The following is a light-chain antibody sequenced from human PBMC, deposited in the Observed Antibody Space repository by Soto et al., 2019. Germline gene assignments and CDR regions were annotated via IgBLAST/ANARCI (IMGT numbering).Light chain of an antibody. J-gene: IGKJ4*01. CDR1: QSISSW. Sequence: DIQMTQSPSALSASVGGKITITCRANQSISSWLAWYQQQPGKAPSLLIYRASTLESGVPSRFSGSGSGTEFSLTISGLQPDDFATYYCQQYKTSSFGGGTKVEIK. CDR3: QQYKTSS. CDR2: RAS. V-gene: IGKV1-5*03.